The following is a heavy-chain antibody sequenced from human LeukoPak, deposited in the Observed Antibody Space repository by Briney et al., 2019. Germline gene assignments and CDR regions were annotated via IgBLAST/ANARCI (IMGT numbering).Heavy chain of an antibody. CDR3: GRDGKWFDR. J-gene: IGHJ5*02. Sequence: PSETLSLTCTVSGGSISSYYWSWIRQPPRKGLEWIGYIYYSGSTNYNPSLKSRVTISVDTSKNQFSQKLSSVTAADTAVYYCGRDGKWFDRWGQGTLVTVSS. D-gene: IGHD4-23*01. CDR2: IYYSGST. V-gene: IGHV4-59*01. CDR1: GGSISSYY.